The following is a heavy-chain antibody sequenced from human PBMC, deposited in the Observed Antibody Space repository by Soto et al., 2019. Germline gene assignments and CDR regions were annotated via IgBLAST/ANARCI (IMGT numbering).Heavy chain of an antibody. CDR3: ARGNPFNYAGFDV. CDR2: MNAKSGDT. V-gene: IGHV1-8*01. Sequence: QAHLEQSGAELKRPGASVKVSCKASGYTFSDFDINWLRQASGQGREWMGWMNAKSGDTFFAQRFQGKFNMTWDTSLSTAYMEVGSLTSDDPAIYYCARGNPFNYAGFDVWGQGTTVAVSS. CDR1: GYTFSDFD. D-gene: IGHD3-16*01. J-gene: IGHJ6*02.